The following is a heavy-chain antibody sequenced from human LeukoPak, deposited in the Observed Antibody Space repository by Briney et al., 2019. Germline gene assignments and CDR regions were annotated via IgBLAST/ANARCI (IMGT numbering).Heavy chain of an antibody. CDR1: GFTFSSYS. CDR3: ARDPPGEYQPAHYGMDV. V-gene: IGHV3-21*01. CDR2: ISSSSSYI. D-gene: IGHD3-10*01. J-gene: IGHJ6*02. Sequence: NPGGSLRLSCAASGFTFSSYSMNWVRQAPGKGLEWVSSISSSSSYIYYADSVKGRFTISRDNAKNSLYLQMNSLRAEDTAVYYCARDPPGEYQPAHYGMDVWGQGTTVTVSS.